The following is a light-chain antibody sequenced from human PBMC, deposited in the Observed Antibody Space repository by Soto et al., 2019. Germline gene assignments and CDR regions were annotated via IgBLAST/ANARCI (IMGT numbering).Light chain of an antibody. Sequence: QSALTQPRSVSGSPGQSVTISCTGTSSDVGGYNYVSWYQQYPGKAPKLMIHDVNKRPSGIPDRFSGSKAGNTASLTISGLQDEYEADYYCCSYAGSYTLVFGGGTKLTVL. CDR2: DVN. J-gene: IGLJ2*01. CDR1: SSDVGGYNY. V-gene: IGLV2-11*01. CDR3: CSYAGSYTLV.